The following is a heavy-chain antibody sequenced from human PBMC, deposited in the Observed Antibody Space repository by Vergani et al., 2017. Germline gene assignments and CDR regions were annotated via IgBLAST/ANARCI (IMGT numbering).Heavy chain of an antibody. D-gene: IGHD4-17*01. V-gene: IGHV5-10-1*03. J-gene: IGHJ5*02. CDR1: GYSFTSYW. CDR2: IDPSDSYT. Sequence: EVQLVPSGAEVKKPGESLRISCKGSGYSFTSYWISWVRQMPGKGLEWMGRIDPSDSYTNYSPSFQGHVTISADKSISTAYLQWSSLKASDTAMYYCARSDDYGDYVRWFDPWGQGTLVTVSS. CDR3: ARSDDYGDYVRWFDP.